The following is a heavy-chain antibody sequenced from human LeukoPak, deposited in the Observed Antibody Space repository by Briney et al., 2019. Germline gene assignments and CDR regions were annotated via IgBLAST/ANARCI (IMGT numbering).Heavy chain of an antibody. CDR3: AELGITMIGGV. CDR2: ISSSCSTI. CDR1: GFTFSSYE. V-gene: IGHV3-48*03. Sequence: PGGSLRLSCAASGFTFSSYEMNWVRKAPAKGLEWVSYISSSCSTIYYADSAKGRFTISRDNAKNSLYLQMNSLRAEDTAVYYCAELGITMIGGVWGKGTTVTISS. J-gene: IGHJ6*04. D-gene: IGHD3-10*02.